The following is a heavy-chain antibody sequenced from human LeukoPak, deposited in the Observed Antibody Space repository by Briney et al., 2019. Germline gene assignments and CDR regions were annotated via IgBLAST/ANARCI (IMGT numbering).Heavy chain of an antibody. J-gene: IGHJ5*01. D-gene: IGHD6-13*01. CDR1: GFTFSGYG. Sequence: GGSLRLSCAASGFTFSGYGMHWVRQAPGKGLEWVANIKQDGSEKDYVDPVKGRFTISRDNAKNSLYLQMNSLRAEDTAVYYCARDEGGVYSSSWFDSWGQGTLVTVSS. CDR2: IKQDGSEK. CDR3: ARDEGGVYSSSWFDS. V-gene: IGHV3-7*01.